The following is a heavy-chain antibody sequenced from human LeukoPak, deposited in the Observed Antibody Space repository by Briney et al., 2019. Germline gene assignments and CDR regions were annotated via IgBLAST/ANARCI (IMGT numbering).Heavy chain of an antibody. J-gene: IGHJ4*02. CDR1: GFTFSSYG. Sequence: GGSLRLSCAASGFTFSSYGMHWVRQAPGKGLEWVAVISYDGSNKYYADSVKGRFTISRDNSKNTLYLQMNSLRAEDTAVYYCAKTGESSARKPSDYWGQGTLVTVSS. D-gene: IGHD3-16*01. V-gene: IGHV3-30*18. CDR3: AKTGESSARKPSDY. CDR2: ISYDGSNK.